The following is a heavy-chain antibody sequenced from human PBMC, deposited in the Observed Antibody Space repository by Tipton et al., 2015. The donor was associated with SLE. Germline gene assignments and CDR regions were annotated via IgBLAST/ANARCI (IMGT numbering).Heavy chain of an antibody. CDR1: GLNFDDSA. V-gene: IGHV3-23*01. J-gene: IGHJ4*02. Sequence: SLRLSCEVSGLNFDDSAMSWVRQAPGKGLEWVSTISGSGGNTYYADSVKGRFTISRDNSKNTLYLQMNSLRAEDTAVYYCAKSRDGYNGDYWGQGTLVTVSS. CDR2: ISGSGGNT. D-gene: IGHD5-24*01. CDR3: AKSRDGYNGDY.